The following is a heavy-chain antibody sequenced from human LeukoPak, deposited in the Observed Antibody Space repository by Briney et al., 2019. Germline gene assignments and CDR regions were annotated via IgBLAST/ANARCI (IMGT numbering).Heavy chain of an antibody. CDR1: GFTFSSFA. D-gene: IGHD3-10*01. V-gene: IGHV3-23*01. J-gene: IGHJ5*02. CDR2: ISGSGGST. CDR3: AKDFSVGVTMIRGPFDP. Sequence: GGSLRLSCSASGFTFSSFALSWVRQAPGKGLEWVSGISGSGGSTYYADSMKGRFTISRDNSKNTLYLQINSLRAEDTAVYYCAKDFSVGVTMIRGPFDPWGQGTLVTVSS.